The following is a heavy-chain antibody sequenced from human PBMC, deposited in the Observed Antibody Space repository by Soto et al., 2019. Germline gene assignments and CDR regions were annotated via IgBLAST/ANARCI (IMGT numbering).Heavy chain of an antibody. CDR2: IIPIFVSA. CDR1: GGTFSNYA. CDR3: AKDGGKDGYFGNWFDP. Sequence: QVQLVQSGAEVKKPGSSVKVSCKASGGTFSNYAITWLRQAPVQGLEWLGRIIPIFVSANYAQKFQGRVTITADESTTTAYMELSSLRYDDTAVYYCAKDGGKDGYFGNWFDPWGQGTLVTVSS. J-gene: IGHJ5*02. D-gene: IGHD5-12*01. V-gene: IGHV1-69*15.